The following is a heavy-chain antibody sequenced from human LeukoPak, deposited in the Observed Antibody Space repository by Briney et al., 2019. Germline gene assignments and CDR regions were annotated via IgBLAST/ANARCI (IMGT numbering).Heavy chain of an antibody. J-gene: IGHJ4*02. V-gene: IGHV1-69*05. CDR3: ARDLVLRGYSYGGLDY. D-gene: IGHD5-18*01. CDR1: GGTFSSYA. Sequence: ASVKVSCKAPGGTFSSYAISWVRQAPGQGLEWMGGIIPIFGTANYAQKFQGRVTITTDESTSTAYMELSSLRSEDTAVYYCARDLVLRGYSYGGLDYWGQGTLVTVSS. CDR2: IIPIFGTA.